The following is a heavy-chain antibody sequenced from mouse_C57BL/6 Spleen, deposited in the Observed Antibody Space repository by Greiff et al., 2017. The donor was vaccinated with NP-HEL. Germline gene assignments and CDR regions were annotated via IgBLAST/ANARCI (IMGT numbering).Heavy chain of an antibody. Sequence: QVQLKQPGAELVKPGASVKLSCKASGYTFTSYWMHWVKQRPGQGLEWIGMIHPNSGSTNYNEKFKSKATLTVDKSSSTAYMQLSSLTSEDSAVYYCARGDGNPGFAYWGQGTLVTVSA. V-gene: IGHV1-64*01. D-gene: IGHD2-1*01. CDR3: ARGDGNPGFAY. CDR1: GYTFTSYW. CDR2: IHPNSGST. J-gene: IGHJ3*01.